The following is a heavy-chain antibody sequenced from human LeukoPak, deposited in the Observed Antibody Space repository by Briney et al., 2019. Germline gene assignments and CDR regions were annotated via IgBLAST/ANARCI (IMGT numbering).Heavy chain of an antibody. CDR2: INQDGRHR. V-gene: IGHV3-7*04. CDR3: ARGGRGWFYP. J-gene: IGHJ5*02. CDR1: GFAFSTYW. Sequence: GGSLRLSCVASGFAFSTYWMTWVRQAPGKGLEWVANINQDGRHRYFVNSVEGRFSISRDNAKNSLYLQIDSLRANDTAVYYCARGGRGWFYPWGQGALGTVSS. D-gene: IGHD1-26*01.